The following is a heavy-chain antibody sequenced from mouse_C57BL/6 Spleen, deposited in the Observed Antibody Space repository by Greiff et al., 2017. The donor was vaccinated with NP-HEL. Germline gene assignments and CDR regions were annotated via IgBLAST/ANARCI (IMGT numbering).Heavy chain of an antibody. Sequence: QVQLQQPGAELVRPGSSVKLSCKASGYTFTSYWMHWVKQRPIQGLEWIGNIDPSDSETHYNQKFKDKATLTVDKSSSTAYMQLSSLTSEDSAVYYCARSSGGGSSSDWGQGTTLTVSS. CDR2: IDPSDSET. V-gene: IGHV1-52*01. D-gene: IGHD1-1*01. J-gene: IGHJ2*01. CDR3: ARSSGGGSSSD. CDR1: GYTFTSYW.